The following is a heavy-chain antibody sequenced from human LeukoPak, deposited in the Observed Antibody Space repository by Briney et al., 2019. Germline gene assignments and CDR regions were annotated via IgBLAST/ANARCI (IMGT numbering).Heavy chain of an antibody. J-gene: IGHJ4*02. CDR1: GYTFTSYY. D-gene: IGHD4-17*01. CDR2: INPSGGSA. V-gene: IGHV1-46*01. CDR3: ARASGTTAYFDY. Sequence: ASVKVSCKASGYTFTSYYMHWVRQAPGQGLEWMGIINPSGGSASYAQKFQGRVTMTRDTSTSTVYMELSSLRSEDTAVYYCARASGTTAYFDYWGQGTLVTVSS.